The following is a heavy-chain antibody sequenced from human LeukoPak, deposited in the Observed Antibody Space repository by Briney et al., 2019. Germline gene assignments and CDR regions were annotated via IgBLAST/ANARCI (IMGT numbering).Heavy chain of an antibody. Sequence: ETLSLTCTVSGGSISSYYWNWVRQAPGKGLEWVSSINHHSGFIYYADSVKGRFTISRDNAQSSLYLEMNSLRAEDTAVYYCARDHRYKKPSLAYRRFDLWGPGTLVTVSS. CDR2: INHHSGFI. D-gene: IGHD2-2*02. J-gene: IGHJ5*02. CDR3: ARDHRYKKPSLAYRRFDL. CDR1: GGSISSYY. V-gene: IGHV3-21*01.